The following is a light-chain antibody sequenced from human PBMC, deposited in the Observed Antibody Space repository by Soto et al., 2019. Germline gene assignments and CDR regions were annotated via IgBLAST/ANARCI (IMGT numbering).Light chain of an antibody. Sequence: DIQMTQSPSTLAASVGDRVTITCRASQSISSWLTWYQQKPGKVPKALIYKASSLESEVPSRFSGSGSGTEFTLTISSLQPDDFATYYCQQYKSYWTFGQGTKVEVK. CDR2: KAS. CDR3: QQYKSYWT. CDR1: QSISSW. V-gene: IGKV1-5*03. J-gene: IGKJ1*01.